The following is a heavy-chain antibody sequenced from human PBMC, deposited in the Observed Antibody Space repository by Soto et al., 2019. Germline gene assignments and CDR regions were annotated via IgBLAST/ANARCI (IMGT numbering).Heavy chain of an antibody. CDR2: ISYDGSNK. CDR3: AKEWDGAGIDY. Sequence: QVQLVESGGGVVQPGRSLRLSCAASGFTFSSYGMHWVRQAPGKGLEWVAVISYDGSNKYYADSVKGRFTISRDNSKNTLYLQVNSLRAEDTAVYYCAKEWDGAGIDYWGQGTLVTVSS. V-gene: IGHV3-30*18. CDR1: GFTFSSYG. D-gene: IGHD1-26*01. J-gene: IGHJ4*02.